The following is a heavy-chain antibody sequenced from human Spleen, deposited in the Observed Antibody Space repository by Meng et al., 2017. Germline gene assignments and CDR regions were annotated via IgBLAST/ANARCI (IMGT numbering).Heavy chain of an antibody. D-gene: IGHD6-19*01. CDR1: GYTFTSYG. CDR3: ARALRDFNSGWTRGTGGLDV. V-gene: IGHV1-18*01. J-gene: IGHJ6*02. CDR2: ISAYNGNT. Sequence: ASVKVSCKASGYTFTSYGISWVRQAPGQGLEWMGWISAYNGNTNYAQKLQGRVTITADESTTTAYMELSSLGFEDTAVYYCARALRDFNSGWTRGTGGLDVWGPGTTVTVSS.